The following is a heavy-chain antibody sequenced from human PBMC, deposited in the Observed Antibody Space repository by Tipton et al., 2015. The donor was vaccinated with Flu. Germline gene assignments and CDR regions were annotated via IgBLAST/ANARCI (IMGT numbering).Heavy chain of an antibody. CDR3: ARGPPQQWLVPGGMDV. J-gene: IGHJ6*02. CDR1: GFTFSSYA. V-gene: IGHV3-64*01. D-gene: IGHD6-19*01. Sequence: SLRLSCAASGFTFSSYAMHWVRQAPGKGLEYVSAISSNGGSTYYANSVKGRFTISRDNSKNTLYLQMGSLRAEDMAVYYCARGPPQQWLVPGGMDVWGQGTTVTVSS. CDR2: ISSNGGST.